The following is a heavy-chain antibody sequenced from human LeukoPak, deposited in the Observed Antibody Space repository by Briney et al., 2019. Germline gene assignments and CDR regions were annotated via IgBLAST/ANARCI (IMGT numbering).Heavy chain of an antibody. CDR3: ARGAPPPDFDY. J-gene: IGHJ4*02. CDR2: IYHSGST. Sequence: SETLSLTCTVSGGSISSGGYYWSWIRQPPGKGLEWIGYIYHSGSTYYNPSLKSRVTISVDRSKDQFSLKLSSVTAADTAVYYCARGAPPPDFDYWGQGTLVTVSS. D-gene: IGHD1-26*01. CDR1: GGSISSGGYY. V-gene: IGHV4-30-2*01.